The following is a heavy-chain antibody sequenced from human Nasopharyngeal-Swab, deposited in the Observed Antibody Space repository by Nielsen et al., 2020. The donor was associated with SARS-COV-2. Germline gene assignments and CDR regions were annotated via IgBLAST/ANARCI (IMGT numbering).Heavy chain of an antibody. J-gene: IGHJ5*02. CDR2: INPNSGGT. CDR1: GYTFTGYY. CDR3: ARKRGFEYQLPNNWFDP. V-gene: IGHV1-2*06. Sequence: VSVKVSCKASGYTFTGYYMHWVRQAPGQGLEWMGRINPNSGGTNYAQKFQGRVTMTRDTSISTAYMELSRLRSDDTAVYYCARKRGFEYQLPNNWFDPWGQGTLVTVSS. D-gene: IGHD2-2*01.